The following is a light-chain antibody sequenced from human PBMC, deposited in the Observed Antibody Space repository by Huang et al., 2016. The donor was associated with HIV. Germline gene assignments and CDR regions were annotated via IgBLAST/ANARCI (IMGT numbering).Light chain of an antibody. V-gene: IGKV1-39*01. Sequence: DIQMTQSPSSLSASVGDRVTITCRASQTIITYLNWYQQKPGEAPNLMIYGASGLQSGVPSRFSGSGSGTDFTLTISRLQPEDFATFYCQQSYSIPFTFGPGTKVDIK. CDR3: QQSYSIPFT. J-gene: IGKJ3*01. CDR1: QTIITY. CDR2: GAS.